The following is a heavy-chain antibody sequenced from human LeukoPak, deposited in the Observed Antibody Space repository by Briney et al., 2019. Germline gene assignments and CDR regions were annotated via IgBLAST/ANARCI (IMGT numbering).Heavy chain of an antibody. D-gene: IGHD3-22*01. CDR1: GFTFSIYD. CDR3: AKDGITGTYYYDSSGYYPDY. CDR2: ISSSSSTI. J-gene: IGHJ4*02. Sequence: GGSLRLSCAASGFTFSIYDMNWVRQAPGKGLEWVSYISSSSSTIYYADSVKGRFTISRDNAKNSLYLQMNSLRAEDTAVYYCAKDGITGTYYYDSSGYYPDYWGQGTLVTVSS. V-gene: IGHV3-48*01.